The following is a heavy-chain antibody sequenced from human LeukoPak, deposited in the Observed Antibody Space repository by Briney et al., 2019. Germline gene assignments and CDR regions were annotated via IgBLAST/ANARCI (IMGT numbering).Heavy chain of an antibody. Sequence: GGFLRLSCAASGFTFSSYAMHWVRQAPGKGLEWVAVISYDGSNKYYADSVKGRFTISRDNSKNTLYLQMNSLRAEDTAVCYCASTGYSSSPFDYWGQGTLVTVSS. V-gene: IGHV3-30*04. CDR2: ISYDGSNK. J-gene: IGHJ4*02. CDR3: ASTGYSSSPFDY. CDR1: GFTFSSYA. D-gene: IGHD6-13*01.